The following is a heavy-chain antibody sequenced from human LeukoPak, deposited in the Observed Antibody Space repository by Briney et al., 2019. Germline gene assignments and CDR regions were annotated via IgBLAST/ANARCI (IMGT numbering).Heavy chain of an antibody. CDR2: ISAYNGNT. J-gene: IGHJ5*02. CDR3: ARDVGQWLGPNWFDP. CDR1: GYTFTSYG. D-gene: IGHD6-19*01. V-gene: IGHV1-18*01. Sequence: ASVKVSCKASGYTFTSYGISWVRQAPGQGLEWMGWISAYNGNTNYAQKLQGRVTMTTDTSTSTAYMELSRLRSDDTAVYYCARDVGQWLGPNWFDPWGQGTLVTVSS.